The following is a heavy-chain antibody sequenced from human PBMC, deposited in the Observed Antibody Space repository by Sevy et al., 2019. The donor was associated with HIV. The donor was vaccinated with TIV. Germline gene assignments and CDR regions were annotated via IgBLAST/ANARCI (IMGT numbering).Heavy chain of an antibody. V-gene: IGHV1-46*01. CDR1: GYTFTSYY. CDR3: ARDRRSGYDFDY. D-gene: IGHD5-12*01. CDR2: INPSGGST. Sequence: ASVKVSCKASGYTFTSYYMHWVRQAPGQGLEWMGIINPSGGSTSYAQKFQGRVTMTRDTSTSTVYMELSSLRAEDTAVYYCARDRRSGYDFDYWGQGTLVTVSS. J-gene: IGHJ4*02.